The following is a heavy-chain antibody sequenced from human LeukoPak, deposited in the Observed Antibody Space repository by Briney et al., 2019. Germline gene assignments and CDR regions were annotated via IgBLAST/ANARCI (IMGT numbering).Heavy chain of an antibody. V-gene: IGHV3-30*04. CDR3: ARDPCGGDCENYFDY. CDR2: ISYDGSNK. Sequence: GGSLRLSCAASGFTFSSNTMHWVRQAPGKGLEWVAVISYDGSNKYYADSVKGRFTISRDNSKNTLYLQMNSLRAEDTAVYYCARDPCGGDCENYFDYWGQGTLVTVSS. J-gene: IGHJ4*02. D-gene: IGHD2-21*02. CDR1: GFTFSSNT.